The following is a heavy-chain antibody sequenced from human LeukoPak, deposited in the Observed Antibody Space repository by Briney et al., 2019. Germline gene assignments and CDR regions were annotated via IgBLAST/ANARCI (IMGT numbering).Heavy chain of an antibody. CDR3: ARDYSNYEGGFDP. D-gene: IGHD4-11*01. V-gene: IGHV1-2*02. CDR1: GYTFTGYY. J-gene: IGHJ5*02. CDR2: INPNSGGT. Sequence: ASVKVSCKASGYTFTGYYMHWVRQAPGQGLEWMGWINPNSGGTNYAQKFQSRVTMTRDTSISTAYMELSRLRSDDTAVYYCARDYSNYEGGFDPWGQGTLVTVSS.